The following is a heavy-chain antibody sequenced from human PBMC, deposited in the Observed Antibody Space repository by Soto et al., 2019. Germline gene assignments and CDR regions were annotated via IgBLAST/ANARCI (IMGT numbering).Heavy chain of an antibody. CDR3: RSSSRYSTDV. J-gene: IGHJ6*02. D-gene: IGHD6-13*01. CDR2: IYATGNT. V-gene: IGHV4-39*01. CDR1: GGSITSSFY. Sequence: QLQLQESGPGLVKPSETLSLTCTVSGGSITSSFYWGWIRQPPGKGLEWIGSIYATGNTYYNPSLKGRVTLPPDTSKNQFSLTLISVTAADTAVYYCRSSSRYSTDVWGQGATVTVSS.